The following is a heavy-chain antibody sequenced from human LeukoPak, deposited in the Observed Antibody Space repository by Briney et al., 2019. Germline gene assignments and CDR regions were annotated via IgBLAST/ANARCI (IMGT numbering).Heavy chain of an antibody. V-gene: IGHV3-23*01. Sequence: GGSLRLSCAASGFTFSSYGMNWVRQAPGKGLEWVSAISGSGTNTYYADSVKGRFTISRDNAKNSLYLQMNSLRTEDTAVYYCIIDGFLQRWFFDYWGQGTLVTVSS. J-gene: IGHJ4*02. CDR2: ISGSGTNT. CDR3: IIDGFLQRWFFDY. D-gene: IGHD5-18*01. CDR1: GFTFSSYG.